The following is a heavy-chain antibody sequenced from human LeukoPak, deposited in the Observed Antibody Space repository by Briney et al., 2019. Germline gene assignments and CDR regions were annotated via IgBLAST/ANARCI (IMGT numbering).Heavy chain of an antibody. CDR1: GGSISSRSYY. D-gene: IGHD3-10*02. CDR3: ARHPLKAYVSDWFDP. V-gene: IGHV4-39*01. Sequence: PSETLSLTCTVSGGSISSRSYYWGWLRQPPGKGLEWIASIFYSGSTYHNPSLKSRVTISVDTSKSQFSLKLSSVTAVDTAVYFCARHPLKAYVSDWFDPWGQGTLVTVSS. CDR2: IFYSGST. J-gene: IGHJ5*02.